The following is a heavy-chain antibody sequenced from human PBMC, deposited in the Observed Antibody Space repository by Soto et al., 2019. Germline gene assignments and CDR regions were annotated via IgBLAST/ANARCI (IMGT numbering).Heavy chain of an antibody. D-gene: IGHD2-8*01. V-gene: IGHV1-18*04. CDR1: GYTFTSYG. Sequence: ASVKVSCKSSGYTFTSYGISWVRQSPGQGLEWMGWISAYNGNTNYAQKLQGRVTMTTDTSTTTAYLELRSLRSDDTAVYYCARDDVGYCSNGVCYTKPLDYWGQGALVTVSS. J-gene: IGHJ4*02. CDR3: ARDDVGYCSNGVCYTKPLDY. CDR2: ISAYNGNT.